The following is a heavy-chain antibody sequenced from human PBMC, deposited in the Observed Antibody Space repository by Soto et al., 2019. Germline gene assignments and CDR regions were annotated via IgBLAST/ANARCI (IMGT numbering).Heavy chain of an antibody. V-gene: IGHV4-4*07. CDR3: ARGIAAAGGWYFDY. D-gene: IGHD6-13*01. J-gene: IGHJ4*02. CDR2: IYTSGST. Sequence: SETLSLSCTVSGGSISSYYWSWIRQPAGKGLEWIGRIYTSGSTNYNPSLKSRVTMSVDTSKNQFSLKLGSVTAADTAVYYCARGIAAAGGWYFDYWGQGTLVTVSS. CDR1: GGSISSYY.